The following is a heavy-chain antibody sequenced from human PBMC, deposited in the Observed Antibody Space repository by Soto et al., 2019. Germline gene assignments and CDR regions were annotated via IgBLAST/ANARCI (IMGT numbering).Heavy chain of an antibody. CDR3: ARDSLALFDS. Sequence: PSATRSLTWTVSGRSVSRGIYYWTWIRQPPGKGLEWIGYIYYSRSTLYKPSLKSRVIISVDTSMIQFSLKLSSVTAADTAVYYCARDSLALFDSWGQGTLVTVSS. CDR2: IYYSRST. CDR1: GRSVSRGIYY. J-gene: IGHJ4*02. V-gene: IGHV4-61*01. D-gene: IGHD5-12*01.